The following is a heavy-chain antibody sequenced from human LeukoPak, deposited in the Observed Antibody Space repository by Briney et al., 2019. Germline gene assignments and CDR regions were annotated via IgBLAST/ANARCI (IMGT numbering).Heavy chain of an antibody. V-gene: IGHV3-48*02. Sequence: GGSLRLSCAASGFTFSSYSMNWVRQAPGKGLEWLSYISGSSSIVYYGDSVKGRFTISRDNAKNSLYLQMNSLRDEDTAVYYCARDPSVAATGWGRWFDHWGLGTLVTVSS. J-gene: IGHJ5*02. D-gene: IGHD6-13*01. CDR1: GFTFSSYS. CDR2: ISGSSSIV. CDR3: ARDPSVAATGWGRWFDH.